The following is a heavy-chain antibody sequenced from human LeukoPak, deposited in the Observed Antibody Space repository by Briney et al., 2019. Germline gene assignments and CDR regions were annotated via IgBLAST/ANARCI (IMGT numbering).Heavy chain of an antibody. CDR3: ATDARYCSGGTCYSDRLGY. CDR1: GGSISSYY. V-gene: IGHV4-59*01. Sequence: SETLSLTCTVSGGSISSYYRSWIRQPPGKGLEWIGYIYYSGSTNYNPSLKSRVTISVDTSKNQFSLKLSSVTAADTAVYYCATDARYCSGGTCYSDRLGYWGQGTLVTVSS. J-gene: IGHJ4*02. D-gene: IGHD2-15*01. CDR2: IYYSGST.